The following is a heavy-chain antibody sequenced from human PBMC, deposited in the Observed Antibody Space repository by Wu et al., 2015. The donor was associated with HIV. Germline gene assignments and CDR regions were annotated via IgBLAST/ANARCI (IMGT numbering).Heavy chain of an antibody. Sequence: QVQLIQSGAEVKKPGASVKVSCKVSGYFVSKISMHWVRQAPGKGLEWMGGINPLFGTTKFTQKFQGRLTITTDELRTTAYMELSSLRSEDTAVYYCAINTDSVATSLYSLGVWGQGTTVTVSS. CDR1: GYFVSKIS. J-gene: IGHJ6*02. CDR2: INPLFGTT. V-gene: IGHV1-24*01. D-gene: IGHD5-12*01. CDR3: AINTDSVATSLYSLGV.